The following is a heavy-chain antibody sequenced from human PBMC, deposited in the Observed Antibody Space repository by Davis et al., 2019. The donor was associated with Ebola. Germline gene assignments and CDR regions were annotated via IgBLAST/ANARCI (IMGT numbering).Heavy chain of an antibody. V-gene: IGHV1-69*13. D-gene: IGHD2-2*02. J-gene: IGHJ5*02. Sequence: SVKVSCKASGGTFSSYAISWVRQAPGQGLEWMGGIIPIFGTANYAQKFQGRVTITADESTSTAYMELSSLRSEDTAVYYCARQEWGDIVVVPAAIPDDYLHTYNNWFDPWGQGTLVTVSS. CDR1: GGTFSSYA. CDR3: ARQEWGDIVVVPAAIPDDYLHTYNNWFDP. CDR2: IIPIFGTA.